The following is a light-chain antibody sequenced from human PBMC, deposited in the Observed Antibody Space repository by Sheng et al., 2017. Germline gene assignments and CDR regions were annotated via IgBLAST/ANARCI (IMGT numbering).Light chain of an antibody. J-gene: IGKJ4*01. CDR3: QQYYQWPLT. Sequence: ETVMTQSPATLSVSPGERATVSCRASQSVSSDLAWYQQKPGQAPRLLIYGASTRATGIPARFSASGSGTDFTLTISSLQSEDFAVYCCQQYYQWPLTFGGGTKVEIK. V-gene: IGKV3-15*01. CDR1: QSVSSD. CDR2: GAS.